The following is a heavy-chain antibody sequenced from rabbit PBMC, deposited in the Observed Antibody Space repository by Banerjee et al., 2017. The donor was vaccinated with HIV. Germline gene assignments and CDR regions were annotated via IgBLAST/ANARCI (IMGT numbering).Heavy chain of an antibody. CDR1: GFSFSSSDY. J-gene: IGHJ4*01. CDR2: TAGSSSGFT. V-gene: IGHV1S40*01. D-gene: IGHD4-1*01. CDR3: ARDLAGVIGWNFGW. Sequence: QSLEESGGDLVKPGASLTLTCTASGFSFSSSDYMCWVRQAPGKGLEWISCTAGSSSGFTYSATWAKGRFTCSKTSSTTVTLQMTSLTVADTATYFCARDLAGVIGWNFGWWGPGTLVTVS.